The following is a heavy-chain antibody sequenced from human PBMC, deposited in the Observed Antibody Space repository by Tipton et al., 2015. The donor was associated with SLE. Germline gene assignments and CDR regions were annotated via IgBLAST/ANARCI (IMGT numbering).Heavy chain of an antibody. J-gene: IGHJ3*02. V-gene: IGHV5-51*03. CDR1: GYSFTSYW. CDR3: ARPAADSSSWLDAFDI. Sequence: QSGPEVKKPGESLKISCKGSGYSFTSYWIGWVRQMPGKGLEWMGIIYPGDSDTRYSPSFQGQVTISADKSISTAYLQWSSLKASATAMYYCARPAADSSSWLDAFDIWGQGTMVTVSS. D-gene: IGHD6-13*01. CDR2: IYPGDSDT.